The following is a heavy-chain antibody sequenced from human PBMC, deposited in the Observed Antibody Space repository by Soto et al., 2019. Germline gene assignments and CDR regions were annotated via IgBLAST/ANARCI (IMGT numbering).Heavy chain of an antibody. V-gene: IGHV1-69*01. CDR1: GGTFSSYA. CDR2: IIPIFGIA. J-gene: IGHJ5*02. D-gene: IGHD1-1*01. Sequence: QVQLVQSGAEVKKPGSSVTVSCKESGGTFSSYAIAWVRQAPGQGLEWMGGIIPIFGIANYAQKFQGRVAITADESTNTAYMELSSLRSDDTAVYYCAKAAQTRYNWNDLGTWFDPWGQGTLVTVAS. CDR3: AKAAQTRYNWNDLGTWFDP.